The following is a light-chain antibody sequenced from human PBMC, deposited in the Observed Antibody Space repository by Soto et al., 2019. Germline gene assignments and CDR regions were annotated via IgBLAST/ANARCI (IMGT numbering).Light chain of an antibody. Sequence: EIVLTQSPGTLSLSPGERATRSCRASQSVSRSTSLAWYQEKTGQAPRLLIYGASSRAVGVPDRFSGSGSGTDFTLTISRLEPEDFAVYYCQQYGDSPLTFGGGTKVE. CDR3: QQYGDSPLT. V-gene: IGKV3-20*01. CDR1: QSVSRSTS. J-gene: IGKJ4*01. CDR2: GAS.